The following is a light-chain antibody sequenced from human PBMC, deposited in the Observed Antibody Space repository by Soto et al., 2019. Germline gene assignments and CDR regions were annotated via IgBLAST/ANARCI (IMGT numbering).Light chain of an antibody. Sequence: QSVMAQPPSVSGSPGQSVTISCTGTTSDVGGYNHVSWYQHHPGKVPKLIIYDVTKRPSGVPDRFSGSKSGNTASLTISGLQAEDEADHSCCSSAGTSTFVFGTGTKVTAL. CDR2: DVT. CDR3: CSSAGTSTFV. J-gene: IGLJ1*01. CDR1: TSDVGGYNH. V-gene: IGLV2-11*01.